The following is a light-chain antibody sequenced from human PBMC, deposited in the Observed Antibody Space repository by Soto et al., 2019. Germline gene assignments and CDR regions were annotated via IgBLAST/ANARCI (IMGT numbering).Light chain of an antibody. CDR3: QQYFISPWT. J-gene: IGKJ1*01. Sequence: EIVLTQSPGTLSLSPGERATLSCRASQSVSSSYLAWYQQKPGQAPRLLIYGASIRATGIPDRFSGSGSGTEFTLTINRMQPEDFEIYYCQQYFISPWTFGQGTKVDIK. CDR2: GAS. CDR1: QSVSSSY. V-gene: IGKV3-20*01.